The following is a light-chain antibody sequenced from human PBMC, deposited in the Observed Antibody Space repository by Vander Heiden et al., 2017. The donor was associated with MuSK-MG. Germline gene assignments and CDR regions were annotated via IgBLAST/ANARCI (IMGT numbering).Light chain of an antibody. CDR2: QDT. CDR1: KLGDKF. J-gene: IGLJ2*01. CDR3: QASDSSTAV. V-gene: IGLV3-1*01. Sequence: SYALIQAPSVSVSPGQTASITCSGEKLGDKFTCWYQQKPGQSPVVVIYQDTKRPSGIPDRFSGSNSGNTATLTISGTQPMDEADYYCQASDSSTAVFGGGTKLTVL.